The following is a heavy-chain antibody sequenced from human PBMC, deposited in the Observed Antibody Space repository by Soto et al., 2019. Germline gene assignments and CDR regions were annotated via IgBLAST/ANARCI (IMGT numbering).Heavy chain of an antibody. J-gene: IGHJ5*02. CDR3: ARGVGSGSYYNQYNWFDP. V-gene: IGHV1-18*01. D-gene: IGHD3-10*01. CDR1: GYTFTNYG. CDR2: ISAYNGNT. Sequence: QVQLVQSGAEVKKPGASVKVSCKASGYTFTNYGISWVRQAPGQGLEWMGWISAYNGNTKYAQKLQGRVTMTTDTSTSTAYMELRSMRSDDTAVYYCARGVGSGSYYNQYNWFDPWGQGTLVTVSS.